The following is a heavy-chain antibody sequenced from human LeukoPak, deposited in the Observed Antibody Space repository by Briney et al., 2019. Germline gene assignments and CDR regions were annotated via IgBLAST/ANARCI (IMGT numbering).Heavy chain of an antibody. D-gene: IGHD6-13*01. V-gene: IGHV3-49*04. CDR2: IRSKAYGGTT. CDR1: GFTFGDYA. CDR3: TRSTGSSSWKRGRDAFDI. Sequence: GGSLRLSCTASGFTFGDYAMSWVRQAPGKGLEWVGFIRSKAYGGTTEYAASVKGRFTISRDDSKSIAYLQMNSLKTEDTAVYYCTRSTGSSSWKRGRDAFDIWGQGTMVTVSS. J-gene: IGHJ3*02.